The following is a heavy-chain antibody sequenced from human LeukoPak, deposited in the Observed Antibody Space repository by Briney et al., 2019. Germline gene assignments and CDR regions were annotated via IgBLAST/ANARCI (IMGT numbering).Heavy chain of an antibody. CDR2: ISGSGGST. CDR3: AKGQLWFGDY. J-gene: IGHJ4*02. V-gene: IGHV3-23*01. Sequence: PGGSLRLSCAASGFTFSSYAMSWVRQAPGKGLEWVSTISGSGGSTYYADSVKGRFTTSRDNSKNTLYLQMNSLRAEDTAVYYCAKGQLWFGDYRGQGTLVTVSS. D-gene: IGHD3-10*01. CDR1: GFTFSSYA.